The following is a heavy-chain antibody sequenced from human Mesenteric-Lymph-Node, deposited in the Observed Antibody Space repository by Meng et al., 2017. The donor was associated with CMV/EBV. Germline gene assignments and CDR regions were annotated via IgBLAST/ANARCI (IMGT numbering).Heavy chain of an antibody. D-gene: IGHD2-2*01. CDR2: ISSSSSYI. V-gene: IGHV3-21*01. CDR3: ARLGYCSSTSCYATYDY. CDR1: FSFSSYS. Sequence: FSFSSYSMNWVRQAPGKGLEWVSSISSSSSYIYYADSVKGRFTISRDNAKNSLYLQMNSLRAEDTAVYYCARLGYCSSTSCYATYDYWGQGTLVTVSS. J-gene: IGHJ4*02.